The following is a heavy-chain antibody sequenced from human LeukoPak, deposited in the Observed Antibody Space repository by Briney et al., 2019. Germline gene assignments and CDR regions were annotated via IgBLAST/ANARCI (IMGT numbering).Heavy chain of an antibody. CDR3: ASLPDYYDSSGHPDY. J-gene: IGHJ4*02. Sequence: SVKVSCKASGYTFTSYAISWVRQAPGQGLEWMGGIIPIFGTANYAQKFQGRVTVTADESTSTAYMELSSLRSEDTAVYYCASLPDYYDSSGHPDYWGQGTLVTVSS. CDR1: GYTFTSYA. D-gene: IGHD3-22*01. V-gene: IGHV1-69*13. CDR2: IIPIFGTA.